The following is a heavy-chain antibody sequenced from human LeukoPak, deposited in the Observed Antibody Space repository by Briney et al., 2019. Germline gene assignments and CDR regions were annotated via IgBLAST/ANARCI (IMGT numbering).Heavy chain of an antibody. V-gene: IGHV4-31*03. Sequence: SETLSLTCTVSGGSISSGGYYWSWIRQHPGKGLEWIGYIYYSGSTYYNPSLKSRVTISVDTSKNQFSLKLSSVTAADTAVYYCAREGRYSSSWYSFVYWGQGTLVTVSS. CDR3: AREGRYSSSWYSFVY. CDR2: IYYSGST. CDR1: GGSISSGGYY. D-gene: IGHD6-13*01. J-gene: IGHJ4*02.